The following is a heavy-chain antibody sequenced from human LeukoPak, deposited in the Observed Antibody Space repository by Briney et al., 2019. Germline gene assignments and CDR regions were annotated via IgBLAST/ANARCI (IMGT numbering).Heavy chain of an antibody. CDR2: IKQDGSEK. Sequence: AGGSLRLSCAASGFTFSRYWMNWVRQAPGKGLEWVANIKQDGSEKYYVDSVKGRFTISRDNAKNSLYLQMNSLRAEDTAVYYCARVPRFDYWGQGTLVTVSS. V-gene: IGHV3-7*01. CDR1: GFTFSRYW. CDR3: ARVPRFDY. J-gene: IGHJ4*02.